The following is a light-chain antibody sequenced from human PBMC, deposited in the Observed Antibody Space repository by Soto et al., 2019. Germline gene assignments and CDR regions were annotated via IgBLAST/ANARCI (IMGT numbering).Light chain of an antibody. CDR3: QQYDDLPYT. Sequence: DIQMTQSPSSLSASVGDRITIACQASHDINNYLSWFQQKPGKAPRLLIYDVSNLEAGVPSRFSGSGSGTDFTFTINSLQPEDIATYFCQQYDDLPYTFGQGTNLEIK. CDR1: HDINNY. CDR2: DVS. V-gene: IGKV1-33*01. J-gene: IGKJ2*01.